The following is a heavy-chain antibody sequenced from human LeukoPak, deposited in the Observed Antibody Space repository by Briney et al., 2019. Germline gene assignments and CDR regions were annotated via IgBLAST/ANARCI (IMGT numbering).Heavy chain of an antibody. V-gene: IGHV3-23*01. CDR1: GFTFSNFV. D-gene: IGHD3-22*01. CDR2: ISGSGDST. Sequence: GGSLRLSCAASGFTFSNFVMSWVRRAPGKGLEWVSAISGSGDSTYYADSVKGRFTISRDNSKNTLYLQMTSLRAEDTAVYYCVKDLPHYYESSAMGPFDYWGQGTLVTVSS. CDR3: VKDLPHYYESSAMGPFDY. J-gene: IGHJ4*02.